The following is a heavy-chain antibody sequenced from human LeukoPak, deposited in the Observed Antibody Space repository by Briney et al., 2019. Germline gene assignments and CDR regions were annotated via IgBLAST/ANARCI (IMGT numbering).Heavy chain of an antibody. Sequence: PSGGSLRLSCAASGFTFTNYWMHWVRQAPGMGLVWVSRLPPDELDIIYADSVQGRFTISRDNSKSTLCLQMNSLRAEDTAVYYCAKQLGYCSDGSCYFPYWGQGTLVTVSS. CDR3: AKQLGYCSDGSCYFPY. CDR2: LPPDELDI. J-gene: IGHJ4*02. CDR1: GFTFTNYW. D-gene: IGHD2-15*01. V-gene: IGHV3-74*01.